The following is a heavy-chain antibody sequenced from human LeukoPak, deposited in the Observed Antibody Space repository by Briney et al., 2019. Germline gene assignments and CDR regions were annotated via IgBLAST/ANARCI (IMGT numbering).Heavy chain of an antibody. V-gene: IGHV3-7*01. CDR3: ARPVTVVTPDWYFDL. CDR1: GFTFGSYW. Sequence: GGSLRLSCAASGFTFGSYWMSWVRQAPGKGLEWVANIKQDGSEKYYVDSVEGRFTISRDNAKNSLYLQMNSLRAEDTAVYYCARPVTVVTPDWYFDLWGRGTLVTVSS. D-gene: IGHD4-23*01. CDR2: IKQDGSEK. J-gene: IGHJ2*01.